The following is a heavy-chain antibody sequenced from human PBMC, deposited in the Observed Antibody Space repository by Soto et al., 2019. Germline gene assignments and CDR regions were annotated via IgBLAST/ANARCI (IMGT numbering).Heavy chain of an antibody. Sequence: GASVKVSCKASGYTFTSYYMHWVRQAPGQGLEWMGIINPSGGSTSYAQKFQGRVTMTRDTSTSTVYMELSSLRSEDTAVYYCARDRPITIFGVVNPDYYYYYGMDVWGQGTTVTVSS. CDR1: GYTFTSYY. J-gene: IGHJ6*02. CDR2: INPSGGST. V-gene: IGHV1-46*01. D-gene: IGHD3-3*01. CDR3: ARDRPITIFGVVNPDYYYYYGMDV.